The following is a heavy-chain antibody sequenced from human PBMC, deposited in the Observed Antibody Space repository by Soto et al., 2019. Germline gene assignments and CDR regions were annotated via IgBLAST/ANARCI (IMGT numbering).Heavy chain of an antibody. CDR3: ARVLLWFGESADPFDY. CDR1: GYTFTSYA. CDR2: INAGNGNT. V-gene: IGHV1-3*01. Sequence: GASVKVSCKASGYTFTSYAMHWVRQAPGQRLEWMGWINAGNGNTKYSQKFQGRVTITRDTSASTAYMELSSLRSEDTAVYYCARVLLWFGESADPFDYWGQGTLVTVSS. J-gene: IGHJ4*02. D-gene: IGHD3-10*01.